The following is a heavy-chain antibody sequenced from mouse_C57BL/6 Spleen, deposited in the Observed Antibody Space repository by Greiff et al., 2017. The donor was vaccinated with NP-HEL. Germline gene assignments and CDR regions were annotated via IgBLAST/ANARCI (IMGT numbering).Heavy chain of an antibody. CDR1: GYTFTDYE. V-gene: IGHV1-15*01. CDR3: TSSNYGGVDY. D-gene: IGHD2-5*01. CDR2: IDPETGGT. Sequence: QVQLQQSGAELVRPGASVTLSCKASGYTFTDYEMHWVKQTPVHGLEWIGAIDPETGGTAYNQKFKGKAILTADKSSSTAYMELRSLTSEDSAVYYCTSSNYGGVDYWGQGTSVTVSS. J-gene: IGHJ4*01.